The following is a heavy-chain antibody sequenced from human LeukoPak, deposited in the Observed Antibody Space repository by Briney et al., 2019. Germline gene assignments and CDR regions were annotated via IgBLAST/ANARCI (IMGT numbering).Heavy chain of an antibody. D-gene: IGHD1-26*01. V-gene: IGHV5-51*01. CDR2: IYPGDSDT. CDR3: ARQRGGSSASHYFDY. CDR1: GYSFTSYW. Sequence: GESLKISCKGSGYSFTSYWIGWVRQMPGKGLEWMEIIYPGDSDTRYSPSFQGQVTISADKSISTAYLQWSSLKASDTAMYYCARQRGGSSASHYFDYWGQGTLVTVSS. J-gene: IGHJ4*02.